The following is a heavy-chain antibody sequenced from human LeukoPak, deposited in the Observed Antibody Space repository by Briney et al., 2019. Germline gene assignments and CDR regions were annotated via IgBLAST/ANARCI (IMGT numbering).Heavy chain of an antibody. J-gene: IGHJ3*01. CDR1: GGSISSYY. CDR2: IYTSGST. CDR3: ARWVVSGIRGAFDV. D-gene: IGHD2-21*01. V-gene: IGHV4-4*07. Sequence: SETLSLTCTVSGGSISSYYWSWIRQPAGKGLEWIGRIYTSGSTNYNPSLKSRVTMSVDTSKNQLSLKLNSVTAADTAVYYCARWVVSGIRGAFDVWGQGTMVPVS.